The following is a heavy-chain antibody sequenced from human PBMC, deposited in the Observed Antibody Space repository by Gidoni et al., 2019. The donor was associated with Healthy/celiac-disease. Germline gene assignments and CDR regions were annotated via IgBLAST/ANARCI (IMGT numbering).Heavy chain of an antibody. Sequence: EVQLVESGGGLVQPGGSLKLSCAASGFTFSGSAMHWVRQASGKGLEWVGRIRSKANSYATAYAASVKGRFTISRDDSKNTAYLQMNSLKTEDTAVYYCTRHNDYGDPFDYWGQGTLVTVSS. CDR3: TRHNDYGDPFDY. CDR1: GFTFSGSA. J-gene: IGHJ4*02. CDR2: IRSKANSYAT. D-gene: IGHD4-17*01. V-gene: IGHV3-73*02.